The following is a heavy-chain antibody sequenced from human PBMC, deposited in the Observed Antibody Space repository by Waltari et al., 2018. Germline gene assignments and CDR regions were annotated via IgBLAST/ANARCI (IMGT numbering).Heavy chain of an antibody. Sequence: SGAEVKKPGASVKVSCKASGYTFNNYGVAWVRQAPGQGLEWMGWISGYNGDTKFAQKFQDRLTMTTDTSTDTAYMELRSLRSDDTTVYYCARLYDNSYYNYASDYWGQGTLVTVSS. D-gene: IGHD3-22*01. CDR1: GYTFNNYG. CDR2: ISGYNGDT. V-gene: IGHV1-18*01. J-gene: IGHJ4*02. CDR3: ARLYDNSYYNYASDY.